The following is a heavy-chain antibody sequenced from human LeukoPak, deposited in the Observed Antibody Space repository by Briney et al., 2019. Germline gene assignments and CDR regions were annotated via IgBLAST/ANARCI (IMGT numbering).Heavy chain of an antibody. J-gene: IGHJ6*03. Sequence: GGSLRLSCAASGFTFSSYGMNWVRQAPGKGLEWVSGISGSGGSTYYADSVKGRFTISRDNSKNTLYLQMNSLRAEDTDVYYCAKDRHYYDSSGRYYYYYYMDVWGKGTTVTVSS. V-gene: IGHV3-23*01. CDR3: AKDRHYYDSSGRYYYYYYMDV. CDR1: GFTFSSYG. D-gene: IGHD3-22*01. CDR2: ISGSGGST.